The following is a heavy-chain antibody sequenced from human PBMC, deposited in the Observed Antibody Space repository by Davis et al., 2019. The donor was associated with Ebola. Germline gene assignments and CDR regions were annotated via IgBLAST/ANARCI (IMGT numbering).Heavy chain of an antibody. J-gene: IGHJ5*02. D-gene: IGHD2-15*01. CDR3: ARVFRGYCSGGSCYRYWFDP. Sequence: SDTLSLTCTVPGGSIISSSSYWRRIRQPPRKGLAWLGSIYYSGITYYNPSLKSRVTISVDTSKNQFSLKLSSVTAADTAVYYCARVFRGYCSGGSCYRYWFDPWGQGTLVTVSS. CDR1: GGSIISSSSY. V-gene: IGHV4-39*07. CDR2: IYYSGIT.